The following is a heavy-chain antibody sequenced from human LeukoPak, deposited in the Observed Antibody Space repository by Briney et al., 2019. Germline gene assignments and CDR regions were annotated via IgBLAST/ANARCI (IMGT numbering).Heavy chain of an antibody. CDR3: ARDRVDDSSGFPFDY. V-gene: IGHV1-46*03. D-gene: IGHD3-22*01. CDR2: INPSGGST. J-gene: IGHJ4*02. Sequence: GASVKVSCKASGYTFTGYYMHWVRPAPGQGGEWMGIINPSGGSTSYAQKFQGRVTMTRDTSTSTVYMELSSLRSEDTAVYYCARDRVDDSSGFPFDYWGQGTLVTVSS. CDR1: GYTFTGYY.